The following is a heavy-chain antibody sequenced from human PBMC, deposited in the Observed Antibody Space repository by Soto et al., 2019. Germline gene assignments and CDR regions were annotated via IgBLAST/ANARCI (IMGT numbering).Heavy chain of an antibody. Sequence: GGSLRLSCAASGFTFSDYYMSWIRQAPGQGLEWVSYISSSSSYTNYADSVKGRFTISSDNAKNSLYLQMNSLRAEDTAVYCCVKQWLPRSAFDIWGQGTMVTVSS. CDR2: ISSSSSYT. CDR3: VKQWLPRSAFDI. V-gene: IGHV3-11*06. CDR1: GFTFSDYY. J-gene: IGHJ3*02. D-gene: IGHD6-19*01.